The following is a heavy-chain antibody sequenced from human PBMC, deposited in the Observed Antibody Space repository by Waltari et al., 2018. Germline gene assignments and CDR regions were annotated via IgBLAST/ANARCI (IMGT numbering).Heavy chain of an antibody. J-gene: IGHJ4*02. Sequence: QLQLQESGPGLVKPSETLSLTCTVSGGSISSSSYYWGWIRQPPGKGLEWIGSIYYSGSTSYNPSLKSRVTISVDTSKNQFSLKLCSVTAADTSVYYCASSYSSGWYSTFDYWGQGTLVTVSS. CDR3: ASSYSSGWYSTFDY. D-gene: IGHD6-19*01. CDR1: GGSISSSSYY. V-gene: IGHV4-39*01. CDR2: IYYSGST.